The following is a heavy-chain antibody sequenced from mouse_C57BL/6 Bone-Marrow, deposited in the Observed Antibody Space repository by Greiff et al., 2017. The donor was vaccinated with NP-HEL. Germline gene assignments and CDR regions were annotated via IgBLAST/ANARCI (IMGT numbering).Heavy chain of an antibody. D-gene: IGHD4-1*01. V-gene: IGHV5-17*01. Sequence: EVKLMESGGGLVKPGGSLKLSCAASGFTFSDYGMHWVRQAPEKGLEWVAYISSGSSTIYYADTVKGRFTISRDNAKNTLFLQMTSLRSEDTAMYYCAINWYYFDYWGQGTTLTVSS. CDR3: AINWYYFDY. CDR2: ISSGSSTI. J-gene: IGHJ2*01. CDR1: GFTFSDYG.